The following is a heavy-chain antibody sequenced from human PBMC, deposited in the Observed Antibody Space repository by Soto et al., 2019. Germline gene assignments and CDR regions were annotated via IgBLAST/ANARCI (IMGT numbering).Heavy chain of an antibody. CDR3: ARRGSDYSYFDY. Sequence: EVQLLESGGGLVQPGGFLRLSCAASGFTFTNYAMRWVRQAPGKGLEWISTIGGSDGRTYYADSVKGRFTISKDNSKNTLYLQMNNLRAEDTAIYYCARRGSDYSYFDYWGQGTLVTVSS. V-gene: IGHV3-23*01. J-gene: IGHJ4*02. D-gene: IGHD3-16*01. CDR2: IGGSDGRT. CDR1: GFTFTNYA.